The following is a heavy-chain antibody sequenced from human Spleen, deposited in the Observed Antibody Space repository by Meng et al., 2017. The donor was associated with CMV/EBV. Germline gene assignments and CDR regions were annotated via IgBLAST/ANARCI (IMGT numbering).Heavy chain of an antibody. Sequence: GGSLRLSCAASGFTFHDYGMHWVRQAPGKGLEWVSGISWNSGRIGYADSVKGRFTISRDNAKNSLYLQMNSLRAEDTALYYCAKELTTVVDFYYYGMDVWGQGTTVTVSS. CDR3: AKELTTVVDFYYYGMDV. D-gene: IGHD4-23*01. V-gene: IGHV3-9*01. CDR1: GFTFHDYG. CDR2: ISWNSGRI. J-gene: IGHJ6*02.